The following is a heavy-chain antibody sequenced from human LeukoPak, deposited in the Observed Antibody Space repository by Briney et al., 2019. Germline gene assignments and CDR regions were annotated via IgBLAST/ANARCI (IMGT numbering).Heavy chain of an antibody. Sequence: SETLSLTCAVYGGSFSGYYWSWIRQPPGKGLEWIGEINHSGSTNYNPSLKGRVTISVDTSKNQFSLKLSSVTAADTAVYYCARGQAVAGLYYYGMDVWGQGATVTVSS. V-gene: IGHV4-34*01. D-gene: IGHD6-19*01. CDR1: GGSFSGYY. CDR2: INHSGST. J-gene: IGHJ6*02. CDR3: ARGQAVAGLYYYGMDV.